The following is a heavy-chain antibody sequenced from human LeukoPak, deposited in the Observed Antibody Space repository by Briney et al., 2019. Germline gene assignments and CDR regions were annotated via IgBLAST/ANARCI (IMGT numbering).Heavy chain of an antibody. J-gene: IGHJ6*03. D-gene: IGHD3-10*01. CDR1: GYTFTGYY. V-gene: IGHV1-2*02. CDR2: INPNSGGT. Sequence: ASVKVSCKASGYTFTGYYIHWVRQAPGQGLEWMGWINPNSGGTNYAQKFQGRVAMTRDTSISTAYMELSRLRSDDTAVYYCARANYYGSGSYYNVFNYYYYYYMDVWGKGTTVTISS. CDR3: ARANYYGSGSYYNVFNYYYYYYMDV.